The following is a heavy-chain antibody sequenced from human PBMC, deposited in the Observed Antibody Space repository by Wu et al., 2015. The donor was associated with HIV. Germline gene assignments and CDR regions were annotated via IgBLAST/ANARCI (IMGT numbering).Heavy chain of an antibody. V-gene: IGHV1-2*02. J-gene: IGHJ5*02. CDR2: INPQSGNT. D-gene: IGHD1-26*01. Sequence: QVLLEQSGAEVRKPGASMNVSCKASGYNFIDFYIHWVRQAPGQGLEWLGWINPQSGNTKYAQTFQGRITVTSDASVSTVYMELTGLTSADTADYYCARGAEWQQGPLAPWGQGTLLTVSS. CDR3: ARGAEWQQGPLAP. CDR1: GYNFIDFY.